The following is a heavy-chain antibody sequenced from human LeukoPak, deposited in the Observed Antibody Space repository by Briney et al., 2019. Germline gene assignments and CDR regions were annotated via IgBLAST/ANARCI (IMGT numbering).Heavy chain of an antibody. D-gene: IGHD3-16*01. J-gene: IGHJ4*02. CDR3: AREPAGGPEYYFDY. Sequence: SPSETLSLTCTVSGGSITGYHWSWIRQSPGKGLEWIGRLHTSGSGSATFNPSLQSRVTVSIDKSKNQFSLNLISVTAADTAVYYCAREPAGGPEYYFDYWGQGTLVTVSS. CDR1: GGSITGYH. CDR2: LHTSGSGSA. V-gene: IGHV4-4*07.